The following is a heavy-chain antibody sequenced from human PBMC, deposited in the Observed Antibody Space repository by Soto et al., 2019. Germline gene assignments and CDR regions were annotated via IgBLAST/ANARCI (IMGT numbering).Heavy chain of an antibody. CDR3: ARDGGRSDFWSGYYTTYYYYGMDV. J-gene: IGHJ6*02. D-gene: IGHD3-3*01. CDR1: GGSIISYY. V-gene: IGHV4-4*07. Sequence: KPSETLSLTCTFSGGSIISYYWSWIRQPAGKGLEWIGRIYTSGSTNYNPSLKSRVTMSVDTSKNQFSLKLSSVTAADTAVYYCARDGGRSDFWSGYYTTYYYYGMDVWGQGTTVTVSS. CDR2: IYTSGST.